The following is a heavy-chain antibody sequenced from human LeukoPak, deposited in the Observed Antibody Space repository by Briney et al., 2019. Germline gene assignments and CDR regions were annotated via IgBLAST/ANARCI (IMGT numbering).Heavy chain of an antibody. V-gene: IGHV3-23*01. J-gene: IGHJ6*03. CDR2: IGGSGGST. CDR1: GFTFSSYA. CDR3: ANRAYYYYYMDV. Sequence: PGGSLRLPCAASGFTFSSYAMSWVRQAPGKGLEWVSAIGGSGGSTYYADSVKGRFTISRDNSKNTLYLQMNSLRAEDTAVYYCANRAYYYYYMDVWGKGTTVTVSS.